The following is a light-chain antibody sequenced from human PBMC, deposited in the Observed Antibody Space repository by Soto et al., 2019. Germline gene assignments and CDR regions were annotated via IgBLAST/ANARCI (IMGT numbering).Light chain of an antibody. CDR3: QQYDIWPPWP. V-gene: IGKV3-15*01. CDR2: DAS. J-gene: IGKJ1*01. Sequence: EIEMTQSPATLSVSPGERATLSCRSSQSVGRKLAWYQQKPGQAPRLLIYDASHRAMGVPARISGSGSGAEFALTLSSLQSEDVAVYHCQQYDIWPPWPFGQGTKVEI. CDR1: QSVGRK.